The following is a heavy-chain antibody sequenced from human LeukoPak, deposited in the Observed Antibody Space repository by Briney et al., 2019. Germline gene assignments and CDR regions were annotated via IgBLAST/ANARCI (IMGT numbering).Heavy chain of an antibody. Sequence: GGSLRLSCAGSAFTFRNYDIHWVRQAPGKGLEWLAVTSSDLNVKLYADSVKGRFTISRDNSRSTLYLQMNSLRPEDTAIYYCAREGYYGSGSPPSLYFDYWGQGTLVTVSS. J-gene: IGHJ4*02. D-gene: IGHD3-10*01. CDR1: AFTFRNYD. CDR3: AREGYYGSGSPPSLYFDY. V-gene: IGHV3-30-3*01. CDR2: TSSDLNVK.